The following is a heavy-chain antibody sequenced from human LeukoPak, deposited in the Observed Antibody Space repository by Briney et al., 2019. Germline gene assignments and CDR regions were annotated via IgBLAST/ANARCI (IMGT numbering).Heavy chain of an antibody. D-gene: IGHD6-13*01. CDR2: IYYSGST. CDR1: GGSVSSGSYY. CDR3: ARVAAAGSRYNWFDP. Sequence: SSETLSLTCTVSGGSVSSGSYYWSWIRQPPGKGLEWIGYIYYSGSTNYNPSLKSRVTISVDTSKNQFSLKLSSVTAADTAVYYCARVAAAGSRYNWFDPWGQGTLVTVSS. V-gene: IGHV4-61*01. J-gene: IGHJ5*02.